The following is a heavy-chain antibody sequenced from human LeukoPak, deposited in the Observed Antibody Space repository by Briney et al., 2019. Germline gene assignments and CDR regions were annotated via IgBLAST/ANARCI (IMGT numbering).Heavy chain of an antibody. CDR2: INPNSGGT. V-gene: IGHV1-2*06. J-gene: IGHJ4*02. CDR1: GYTFTGYY. CDR3: ARELKYYGSGSYYIY. D-gene: IGHD3-10*01. Sequence: ASVKVSCKASGYTFTGYYMHWVRQAPGQGFEWMGRINPNSGGTNYAQKFQGRVTMTRDTSISTAYMELSRLRSDDTAVYYCARELKYYGSGSYYIYWGQGTLVTVSS.